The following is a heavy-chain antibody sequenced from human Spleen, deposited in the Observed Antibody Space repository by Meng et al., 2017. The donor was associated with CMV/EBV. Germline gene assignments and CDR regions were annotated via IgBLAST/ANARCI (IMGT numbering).Heavy chain of an antibody. D-gene: IGHD3-3*01. Sequence: GGSLRLSCAASGFTFSSYAMHWVRQAPGKGLEWVAVISYDGSNKYYADSVKGRFTISRDNSKNTLYLQMNSLRAEDTAVYYCARDNHYDFWSGYDYWGQGTLVTVSS. CDR3: ARDNHYDFWSGYDY. CDR2: ISYDGSNK. CDR1: GFTFSSYA. V-gene: IGHV3-30*14. J-gene: IGHJ4*02.